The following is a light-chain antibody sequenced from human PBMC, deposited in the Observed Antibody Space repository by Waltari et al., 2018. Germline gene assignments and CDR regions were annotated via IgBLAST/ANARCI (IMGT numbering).Light chain of an antibody. Sequence: QSVLTQPPSASGTPGQRVTISCSGSTSNIGRNTVNWYQQLPGTAPKPRSYTNNQRPSGVPDRFSGSKSGTSASLAIGGLQSEDEADYYCAAWDDSLSGPGFGGGTKVTVL. CDR1: TSNIGRNT. V-gene: IGLV1-44*01. CDR3: AAWDDSLSGPG. CDR2: TNN. J-gene: IGLJ3*02.